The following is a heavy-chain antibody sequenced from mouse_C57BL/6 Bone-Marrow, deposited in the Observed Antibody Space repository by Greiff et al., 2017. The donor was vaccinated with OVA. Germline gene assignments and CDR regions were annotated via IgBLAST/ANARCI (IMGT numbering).Heavy chain of an antibody. CDR2: IYPGDGDT. J-gene: IGHJ3*01. Sequence: VKLQESGPELVKPGASVKISCKASGYAFSSSWMNWVKQRPGKGLEWIGRIYPGDGDTYYNGKLKGKATLTADKSSSTAYMQLSSLTSEDAAVYFCAREGGGNSLAYWGQGTLVTVSA. CDR3: AREGGGNSLAY. V-gene: IGHV1-82*01. CDR1: GYAFSSSW. D-gene: IGHD2-1*01.